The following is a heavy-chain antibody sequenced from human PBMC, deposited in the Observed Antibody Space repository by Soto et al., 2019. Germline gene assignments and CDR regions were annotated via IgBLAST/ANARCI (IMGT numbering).Heavy chain of an antibody. V-gene: IGHV6-1*01. CDR3: ARGKLYCSSTSCYVTPYYYYYGMDV. CDR1: GDSVSSNSAG. Sequence: SQTLSLTCDISGDSVSSNSAGWNWIRQSPSRGLEWLGRTYYRSKWYNDYAVSVKSRITINPDTSKNQFSLQLNSVTPEDTAVYYCARGKLYCSSTSCYVTPYYYYYGMDVWGQGTTVTVSS. CDR2: TYYRSKWYN. D-gene: IGHD2-2*01. J-gene: IGHJ6*02.